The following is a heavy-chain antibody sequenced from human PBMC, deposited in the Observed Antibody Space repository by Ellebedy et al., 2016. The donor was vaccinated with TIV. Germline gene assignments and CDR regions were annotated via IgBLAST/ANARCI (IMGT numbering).Heavy chain of an antibody. CDR2: IRQDGSAK. CDR1: GFSFINYW. D-gene: IGHD1-26*01. J-gene: IGHJ3*02. V-gene: IGHV3-7*01. CDR3: ASDGSYGDHLSPTHAFEI. Sequence: GESLKISCAASGFSFINYWMTWVRQAPGKGLEWVANIRQDGSAKYYVDSVKGRFSISRANAKNSLYLQMNSLRVEDTAVYYCASDGSYGDHLSPTHAFEIWGQGTMVTVSS.